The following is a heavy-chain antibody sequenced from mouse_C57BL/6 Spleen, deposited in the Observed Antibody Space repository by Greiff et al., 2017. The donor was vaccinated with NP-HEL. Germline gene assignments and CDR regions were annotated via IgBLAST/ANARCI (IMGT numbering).Heavy chain of an antibody. D-gene: IGHD1-1*02. J-gene: IGHJ4*01. Sequence: VQLKESGGGLVKPGGSLKLSCAASGFTFSDYGMHWVRQAPEKGLEWVAYISSGSSTIYYADTVKGRFTISRDNAKNTLFLQMTSLRSEDTAMYYCARNGPYAMDYWGQGTSVTVSS. CDR2: ISSGSSTI. CDR1: GFTFSDYG. CDR3: ARNGPYAMDY. V-gene: IGHV5-17*01.